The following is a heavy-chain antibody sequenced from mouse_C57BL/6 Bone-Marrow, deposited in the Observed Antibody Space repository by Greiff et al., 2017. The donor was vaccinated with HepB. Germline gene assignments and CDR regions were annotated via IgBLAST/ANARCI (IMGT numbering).Heavy chain of an antibody. CDR1: GYTFTSYW. J-gene: IGHJ3*01. CDR2: IDPNSGGT. Sequence: QVQLKQSGAELVKPGASVKLSCKASGYTFTSYWMHWVKQRPGRGLEWIGRIDPNSGGTKYNEKFKSKATLTVDKPSSTAYMQRSSLTSEDSAVYYCARRVYYDYDVNRAWLAYWGQGTLVTVSA. V-gene: IGHV1-72*01. D-gene: IGHD2-4*01. CDR3: ARRVYYDYDVNRAWLAY.